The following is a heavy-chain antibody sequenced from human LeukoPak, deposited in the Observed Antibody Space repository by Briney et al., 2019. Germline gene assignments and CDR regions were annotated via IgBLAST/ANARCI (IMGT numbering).Heavy chain of an antibody. CDR2: IHHSGSA. D-gene: IGHD2-21*01. Sequence: SETLSLTCTVSGGSISGYYWSWIRQAPGKGLEWIGYIHHSGSADYNPSPRSRATISLDTSKNQFSLKLTSVTAADTAVYYCAGEGEYGDSYSWGQGALVIVSA. V-gene: IGHV4-59*01. CDR1: GGSISGYY. J-gene: IGHJ5*02. CDR3: AGEGEYGDSYS.